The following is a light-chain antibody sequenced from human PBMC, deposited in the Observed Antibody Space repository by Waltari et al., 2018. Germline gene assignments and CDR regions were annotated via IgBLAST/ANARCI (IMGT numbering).Light chain of an antibody. CDR1: DSEVGAYDF. J-gene: IGLJ1*01. V-gene: IGLV2-14*01. CDR3: SSYTTSSAPGV. CDR2: EAS. Sequence: QSALTQPASVSGSPGQSITISCSGTDSEVGAYDFVSVYQQHPGNAPHLIIYEASNRPSGISNRFSASKSGNTASLTISGLQAEDEADYYCSSYTTSSAPGVFGTGTRVTVL.